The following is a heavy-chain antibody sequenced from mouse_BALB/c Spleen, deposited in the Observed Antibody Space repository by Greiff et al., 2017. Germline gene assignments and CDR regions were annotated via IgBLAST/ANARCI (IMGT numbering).Heavy chain of an antibody. J-gene: IGHJ4*01. CDR1: GFTFSSFG. Sequence: EVQRVESGGGLVQPGGSRKLSCAASGFTFSSFGMHWVRQAPEKGLEWVAYISSGSSTIYYADTVKGRFTISRDNPKNTLFLQMTSLRSEDTAMYYCARWGLLPAMDYWGQGTSVTVSS. D-gene: IGHD2-3*01. V-gene: IGHV5-17*02. CDR2: ISSGSSTI. CDR3: ARWGLLPAMDY.